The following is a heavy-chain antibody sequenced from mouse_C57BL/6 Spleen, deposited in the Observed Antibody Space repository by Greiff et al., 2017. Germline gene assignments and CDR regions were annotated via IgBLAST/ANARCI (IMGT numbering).Heavy chain of an antibody. D-gene: IGHD1-1*01. CDR3: ARKADYYGSSYDAMDY. V-gene: IGHV1-22*01. J-gene: IGHJ4*01. CDR2: INPNNGGT. CDR1: GYTFTDYN. Sequence: DVQLQESGPELVKPGASVKMSCKASGYTFTDYNMHWVKQSHGKSLEWIGYINPNNGGTSYNQKFKGKATLTVNKSSSTAYMELRSLTSEDSAVYYCARKADYYGSSYDAMDYWGQGTSVTVSS.